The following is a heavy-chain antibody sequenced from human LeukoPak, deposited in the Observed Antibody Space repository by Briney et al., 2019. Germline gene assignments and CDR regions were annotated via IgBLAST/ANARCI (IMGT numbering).Heavy chain of an antibody. J-gene: IGHJ4*02. CDR3: AKGAYYYED. CDR2: ISSSSSTI. D-gene: IGHD3-22*01. CDR1: GFTFSAFG. V-gene: IGHV3-48*01. Sequence: PGGSLRLSCAASGFTFSAFGMNWVRQAPGKGLEWVSYISSSSSTIYYADSVKGRFTISRDNAKNSLYLQMNSLRAEDTAVYYCAKGAYYYEDWGQGTLVTVSS.